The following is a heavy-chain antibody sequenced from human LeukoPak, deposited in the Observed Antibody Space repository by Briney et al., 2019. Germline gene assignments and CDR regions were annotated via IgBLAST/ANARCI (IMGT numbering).Heavy chain of an antibody. D-gene: IGHD3-22*01. Sequence: GGSLRLSCAASGFTVSSNYMSWVRQAPGKGLEWVSVIYIGGSTYYADSVKGRFTISRDNSKNTLYLQMNSLRAEDTAVYYCAREGEDYYDSSGYYFDYWGQGTLVTVSS. J-gene: IGHJ4*02. CDR3: AREGEDYYDSSGYYFDY. CDR1: GFTVSSNY. CDR2: IYIGGST. V-gene: IGHV3-53*01.